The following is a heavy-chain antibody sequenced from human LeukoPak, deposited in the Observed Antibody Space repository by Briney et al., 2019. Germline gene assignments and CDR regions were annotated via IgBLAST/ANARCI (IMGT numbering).Heavy chain of an antibody. D-gene: IGHD5-18*01. J-gene: IGHJ4*02. CDR2: ISYDGSDK. V-gene: IGHV3-30*04. Sequence: PGRSLRLSCAASGFTFSSYAMHWVRQAPGKGLEWVAVISYDGSDKHYADSVKGRFTISRDNSKNTLYLQMNSLRAEDTAVYYCARVGVYSFGWVGPIDYWGQGTLVTVSS. CDR1: GFTFSSYA. CDR3: ARVGVYSFGWVGPIDY.